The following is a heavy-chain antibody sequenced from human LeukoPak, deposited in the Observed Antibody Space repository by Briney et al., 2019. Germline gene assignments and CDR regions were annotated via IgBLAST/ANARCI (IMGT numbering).Heavy chain of an antibody. V-gene: IGHV3-7*03. CDR3: ASSGTRGVINGH. CDR1: AFIFSGHW. CDR2: IKEDGSER. Sequence: QPGGSLRLSCEGSAFIFSGHWMNWVRQTPGKGLEWVASIKEDGSERQYVDSVKGRFSISRDNTKGSLFLQLNSLRAEDTAVYYCASSGTRGVINGHWGQGTLVTVSS. J-gene: IGHJ4*02. D-gene: IGHD3-10*01.